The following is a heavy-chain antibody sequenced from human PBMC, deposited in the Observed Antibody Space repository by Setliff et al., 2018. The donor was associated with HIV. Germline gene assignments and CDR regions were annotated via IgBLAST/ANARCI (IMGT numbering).Heavy chain of an antibody. J-gene: IGHJ4*02. CDR3: ATDTAFLQEGTEF. D-gene: IGHD5-18*01. Sequence: SETLSLTCAVSGGSMKISNYYWAWIRQPPGKGLEWIGSVYYSGSTCYNPSLKSRVTISVDTSKNQFSLKLTSVTAADTAIYYCATDTAFLQEGTEFWGQGALVTVSS. CDR2: VYYSGST. CDR1: GGSMKISNYY. V-gene: IGHV4-39*01.